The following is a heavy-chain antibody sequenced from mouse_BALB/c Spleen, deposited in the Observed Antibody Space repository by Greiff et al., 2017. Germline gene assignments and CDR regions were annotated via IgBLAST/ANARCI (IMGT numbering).Heavy chain of an antibody. V-gene: IGHV1S137*01. CDR1: GYTFTDYA. J-gene: IGHJ4*01. CDR3: ARGGYYGNYGAMDY. Sequence: QVQLQQSGAELVRPGVSVKISCKGSGYTFTDYAMHWVKQSHAKSLEWIGVISTYYGDASYNQKFKGKATMTVDKSSSTAYMELARLTSEDSAIYYCARGGYYGNYGAMDYWGQGTSVTVSS. CDR2: ISTYYGDA. D-gene: IGHD2-1*01.